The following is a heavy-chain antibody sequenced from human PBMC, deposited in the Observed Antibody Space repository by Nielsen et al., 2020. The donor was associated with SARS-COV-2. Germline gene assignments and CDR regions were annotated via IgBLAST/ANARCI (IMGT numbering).Heavy chain of an antibody. CDR2: IFYSGST. J-gene: IGHJ3*02. CDR3: ARDPGYSYGYAFDI. CDR1: DDSISSYY. V-gene: IGHV4-59*01. Sequence: SETLSLTCTVSDDSISSYYWSWIRQPPGKGLEWIGDIFYSGSTNYNPSLKSRVTISVDTSKNQFSLKLSSVTAADTAVYYCARDPGYSYGYAFDIWGQGTMVTVSS. D-gene: IGHD5-18*01.